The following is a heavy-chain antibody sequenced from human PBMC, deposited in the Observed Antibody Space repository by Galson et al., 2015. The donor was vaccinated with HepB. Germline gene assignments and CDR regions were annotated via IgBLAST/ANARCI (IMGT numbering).Heavy chain of an antibody. Sequence: SLRLSCAASGFTFSSYWMSWVRQAPGKGLEWVANIKQDGSEKYYVDSVKGRFTISRDNAKNSLYLQMNSLRAEDTAMYYCARDSGYENDAFDIWGQGTMVTVSS. J-gene: IGHJ3*02. V-gene: IGHV3-7*01. CDR3: ARDSGYENDAFDI. CDR1: GFTFSSYW. CDR2: IKQDGSEK. D-gene: IGHD5-12*01.